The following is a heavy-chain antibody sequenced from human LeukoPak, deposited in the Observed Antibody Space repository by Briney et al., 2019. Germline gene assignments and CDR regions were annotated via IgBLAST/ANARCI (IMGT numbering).Heavy chain of an antibody. D-gene: IGHD6-19*01. Sequence: SETLSLTCAVNGGSFSGYYWSSIRQPPGKGLEWIGEISHSGDINYNQVLQSRVTVTVDTSKNYFSLKLTSVTAADTAIYYCARKDYRGSSGHNWFDPWGQGTLVTVSS. CDR1: GGSFSGYY. J-gene: IGHJ5*02. CDR2: ISHSGDI. V-gene: IGHV4-34*01. CDR3: ARKDYRGSSGHNWFDP.